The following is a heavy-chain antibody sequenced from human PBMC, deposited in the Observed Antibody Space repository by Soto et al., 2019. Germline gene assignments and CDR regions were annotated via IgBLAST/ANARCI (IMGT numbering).Heavy chain of an antibody. D-gene: IGHD6-19*01. CDR3: ARDLRGWTDY. CDR2: INAGNGNT. V-gene: IGHV1-3*01. CDR1: GYTFTSYA. Sequence: QVQLVQSGAEVKKPGASVKVSCKASGYTFTSYAMQWVRQAPGQRLEWMGWINAGNGNTKYSQKFQGRVTITTDTSPSTDYMELSSLRSEDTAVYYCARDLRGWTDYWGQGTLVTVSS. J-gene: IGHJ4*02.